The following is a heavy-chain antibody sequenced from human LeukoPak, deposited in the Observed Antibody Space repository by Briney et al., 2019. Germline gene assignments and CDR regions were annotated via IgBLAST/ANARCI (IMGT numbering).Heavy chain of an antibody. CDR1: GFTFSSYW. Sequence: PGGSLRLSCAASGFTFSSYWMSWVRQAPGKGLEWVANIKQDGSEKYYVDSVKGRFTISRDNAKNSLYLQMNSLRAEDTAVYYCARVEGTSSSWYISWGQGTLVTVSS. V-gene: IGHV3-7*01. D-gene: IGHD6-13*01. CDR2: IKQDGSEK. CDR3: ARVEGTSSSWYIS. J-gene: IGHJ4*02.